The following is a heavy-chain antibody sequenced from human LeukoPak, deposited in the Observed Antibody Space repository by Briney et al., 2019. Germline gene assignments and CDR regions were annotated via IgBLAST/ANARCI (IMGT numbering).Heavy chain of an antibody. CDR1: GFTFSSYA. V-gene: IGHV3-23*01. D-gene: IGHD3-16*02. CDR3: AKSRVAFGGVIVMVDY. Sequence: GGSLRLSCAASGFTFSSYAMSWVRQAPGKGLEWVSAISGSGGSTYYADSVKGRFTISRDNSKNTLYLQMNSLRAEDTAVYYCAKSRVAFGGVIVMVDYWGQGTLVTVSS. CDR2: ISGSGGST. J-gene: IGHJ4*02.